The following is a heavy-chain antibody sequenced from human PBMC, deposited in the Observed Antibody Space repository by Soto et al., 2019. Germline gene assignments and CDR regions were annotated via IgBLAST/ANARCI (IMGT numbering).Heavy chain of an antibody. CDR1: GVTFSSYA. J-gene: IGHJ3*02. CDR2: ISGSGGST. D-gene: IGHD3-10*01. CDR3: AGGIRGVNKAFALVI. V-gene: IGHV3-23*01. Sequence: GGSLRLSCAASGVTFSSYAMSWVRQAPGKGLEWVSAISGSGGSTYYADSVKGRFTISRDNSKNTLYLQMNSLRAEDTAVYYCAGGIRGVNKAFALVIWGQGTLGTASS.